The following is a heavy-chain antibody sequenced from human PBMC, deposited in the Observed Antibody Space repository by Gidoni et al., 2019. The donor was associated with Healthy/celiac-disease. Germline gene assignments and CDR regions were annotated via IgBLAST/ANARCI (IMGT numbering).Heavy chain of an antibody. CDR3: ARGDIYDFWSGYFSNWFDP. V-gene: IGHV3-48*02. CDR2: ISSSSSTI. D-gene: IGHD3-3*01. Sequence: EVQLVESGGGLVQPGGSLRLSRASSGFTFSSSSMNWVRQAPGKGLEWVSYISSSSSTIYYADSVKGRFTISRDNAKNSLYLQMNSLRDEDTAVYYCARGDIYDFWSGYFSNWFDPWGQGTLVTVSS. J-gene: IGHJ5*02. CDR1: GFTFSSSS.